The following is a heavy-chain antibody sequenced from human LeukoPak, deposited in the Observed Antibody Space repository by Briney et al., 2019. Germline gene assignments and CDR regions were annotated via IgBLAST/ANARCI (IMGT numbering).Heavy chain of an antibody. V-gene: IGHV3-53*05. J-gene: IGHJ4*02. D-gene: IGHD3-10*01. CDR1: GFTVSSNY. CDR2: IYSGGSK. CDR3: ARDRDSYYGSGNDY. Sequence: PGGSLRLSCAASGFTVSSNYMSWVRQAPGKGLEWVSVIYSGGSKYYADSVKGRFTISRDNSKNTLYLQMNSLRAEDTAVYYCARDRDSYYGSGNDYWGQGTLVTVSS.